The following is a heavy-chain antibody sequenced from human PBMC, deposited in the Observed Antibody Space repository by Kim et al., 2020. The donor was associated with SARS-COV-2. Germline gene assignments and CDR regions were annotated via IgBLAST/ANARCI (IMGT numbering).Heavy chain of an antibody. J-gene: IGHJ6*02. D-gene: IGHD2-2*01. CDR1: GGTFSSYA. CDR2: IIPIFGTA. Sequence: SVKVSCKASGGTFSSYAISWVRQAPGQGLEWMGGIIPIFGTANYAQKFQGRVTITADESTSTAYMELSSLRSEDTAVYYCATRDIVVVPAARYYYYYGMDVWGQGTTVTVSS. CDR3: ATRDIVVVPAARYYYYYGMDV. V-gene: IGHV1-69*13.